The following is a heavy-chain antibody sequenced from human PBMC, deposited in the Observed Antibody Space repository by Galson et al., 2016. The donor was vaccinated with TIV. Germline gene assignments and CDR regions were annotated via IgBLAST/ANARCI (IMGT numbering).Heavy chain of an antibody. CDR3: ARVCADYYFDY. V-gene: IGHV3-30-3*01. CDR2: ISFDGSDK. Sequence: SLRLSCAASGFTFSSYPMHWVRQAPGKGLEWVAYISFDGSDKYYAASVKGRFTISRDKSKNSLYLQMDSLRAEDTAVYSFARVCADYYFDYWGQGTLVTVSS. CDR1: GFTFSSYP. D-gene: IGHD2-21*02. J-gene: IGHJ4*02.